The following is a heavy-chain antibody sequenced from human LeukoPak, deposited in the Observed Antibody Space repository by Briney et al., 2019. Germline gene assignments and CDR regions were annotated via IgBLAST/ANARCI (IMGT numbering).Heavy chain of an antibody. CDR1: GYTFTSYG. J-gene: IGHJ4*02. V-gene: IGHV1-18*04. CDR2: ISAYNGNT. Sequence: ASVKVSCKASGYTFTSYGISWVRQAPGQGLEWMGWISAYNGNTNYAQKLQGRVTMTTDTSTSTAYMELRSLRSDDTAVYYCARDRPSRGYCSGGTCSLFDYWGQGTLVTVSS. CDR3: ARDRPSRGYCSGGTCSLFDY. D-gene: IGHD2-15*01.